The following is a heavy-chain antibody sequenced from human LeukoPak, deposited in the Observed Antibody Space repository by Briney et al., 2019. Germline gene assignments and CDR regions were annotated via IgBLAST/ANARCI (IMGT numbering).Heavy chain of an antibody. Sequence: SETLSLTCTVSGGSISSGGYYWSWIRQTPGKGLEWMGYIYYRGSTYYNPSLKSRVTISVDTSKNQFSLKLSSVTAADTAVYYCARGGYSSGWYYFDYWGQGTLVTVSS. CDR3: ARGGYSSGWYYFDY. J-gene: IGHJ4*02. CDR2: IYYRGST. CDR1: GGSISSGGYY. D-gene: IGHD6-19*01. V-gene: IGHV4-31*03.